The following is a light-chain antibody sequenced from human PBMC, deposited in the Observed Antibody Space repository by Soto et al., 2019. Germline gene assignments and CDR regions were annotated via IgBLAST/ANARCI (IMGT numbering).Light chain of an antibody. J-gene: IGKJ1*01. CDR3: QQYGSSPWT. CDR2: GAS. CDR1: QSVSSSY. V-gene: IGKV3-20*01. Sequence: EIVLTHSPGTLSLSPGERATLSCRASQSVSSSYLAWYQQKPGQAPRLLIYGASSRATGIPDRFSGSVSGTDFTLTISRLEPEDFAVYYCQQYGSSPWTFGQGTKVEIK.